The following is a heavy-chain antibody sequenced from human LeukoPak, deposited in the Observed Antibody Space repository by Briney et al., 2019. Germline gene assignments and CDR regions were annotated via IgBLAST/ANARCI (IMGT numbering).Heavy chain of an antibody. CDR1: GGSFSGYY. J-gene: IGHJ4*02. D-gene: IGHD6-13*01. V-gene: IGHV4-34*01. Sequence: SETLSLTCAVNGGSFSGYYWSWIRQPPGKGLEWIGEINHGGRANYNPSLKSRVTISVDTSKNQFSLKLSSVTAADTAVYYCADSRWEVDYWGQGTLVTVSS. CDR3: ADSRWEVDY. CDR2: INHGGRA.